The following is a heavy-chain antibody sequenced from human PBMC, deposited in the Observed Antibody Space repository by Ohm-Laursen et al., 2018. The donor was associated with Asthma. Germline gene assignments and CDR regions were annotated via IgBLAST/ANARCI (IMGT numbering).Heavy chain of an antibody. V-gene: IGHV3-21*01. CDR1: GFTFSNYG. CDR2: INSGSTYI. Sequence: SLRLSCTASGFTFSNYGMYWLRQAPGKGLEWVSSINSGSTYIYYADSVRGRFTVSRDNAKNSMDLQMDRLRAEDTAVYYCARGMLISGVVITAYDNWGQGVLVNVSS. CDR3: ARGMLISGVVITAYDN. J-gene: IGHJ4*02. D-gene: IGHD3-3*01.